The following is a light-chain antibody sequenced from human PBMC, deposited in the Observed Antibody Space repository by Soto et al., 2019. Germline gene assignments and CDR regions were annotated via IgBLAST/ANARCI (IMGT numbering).Light chain of an antibody. CDR3: TQSRSFPLT. V-gene: IGKV1-5*01. CDR2: DAS. CDR1: QSISSR. J-gene: IGKJ4*01. Sequence: IDMKHAASALSVDVGDSVTITCRASQSISSRLAWYQQKPGKAPKLLIYDASSLESGVPSRFGCSGAGSECSRTICSLQPEDVQTDYCTQSRSFPLTSGGGTKVDIK.